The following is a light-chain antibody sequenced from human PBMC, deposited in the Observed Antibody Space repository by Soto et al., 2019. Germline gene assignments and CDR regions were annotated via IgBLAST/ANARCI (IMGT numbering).Light chain of an antibody. Sequence: QSALTQPPSASGSPGQSVAISCTGTSSDVGGYNYVSWYQQHPGKAPKHMIYEVNKRPSGVPDRFSGSKSGNTASRTVSGLHAEDEADYDCSSYAGSSNVFGTGTQLTVL. V-gene: IGLV2-8*01. CDR3: SSYAGSSNV. CDR2: EVN. J-gene: IGLJ1*01. CDR1: SSDVGGYNY.